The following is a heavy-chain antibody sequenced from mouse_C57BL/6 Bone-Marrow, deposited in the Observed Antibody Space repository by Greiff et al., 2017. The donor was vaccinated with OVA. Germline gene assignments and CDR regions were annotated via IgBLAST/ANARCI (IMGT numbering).Heavy chain of an antibody. CDR2: ISPSDSET. CDR3: ARWGGSSSFGY. CDR1: GYTFTSYW. D-gene: IGHD1-1*01. Sequence: QVQLQQPGAELVRPGSSVKLSCKASGYTFTSYWMDWVKQRPGQGLEWIGNISPSDSETHYNQKFKDKATLTVDKSSSTAYMQLSSLTSEDSAVYYWARWGGSSSFGYWGQGTTLTVSS. J-gene: IGHJ2*01. V-gene: IGHV1-61*01.